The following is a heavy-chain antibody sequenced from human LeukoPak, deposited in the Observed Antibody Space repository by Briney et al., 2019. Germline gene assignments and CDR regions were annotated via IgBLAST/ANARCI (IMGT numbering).Heavy chain of an antibody. D-gene: IGHD3-22*01. Sequence: SETLSLTCTVSGGSISSGNYRWAWIRQPPGKGLEWIANIYYTGSTYYNPSLKRRLTISMDTSKNQFSLRLSSVTAADTAVYYCARRNSLYYYDSSGYFDYWGQGTLVTVSS. CDR2: IYYTGST. V-gene: IGHV4-39*01. CDR3: ARRNSLYYYDSSGYFDY. CDR1: GGSISSGNYR. J-gene: IGHJ4*02.